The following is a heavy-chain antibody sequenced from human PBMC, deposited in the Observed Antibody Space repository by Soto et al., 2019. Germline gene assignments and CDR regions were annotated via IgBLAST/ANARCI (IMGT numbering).Heavy chain of an antibody. D-gene: IGHD6-13*01. J-gene: IGHJ4*02. CDR2: IYYSGST. Sequence: KPSETLSLTCTVSGGSISSGDYYWSWIRQPPGKGLEWIGYIYYSGSTYYNPSLKSRVTISVDTSKNQFSLKLSSVTAADTAVYYCARAGGIAAAGTSYWGQGTLVTVS. V-gene: IGHV4-30-4*01. CDR3: ARAGGIAAAGTSY. CDR1: GGSISSGDYY.